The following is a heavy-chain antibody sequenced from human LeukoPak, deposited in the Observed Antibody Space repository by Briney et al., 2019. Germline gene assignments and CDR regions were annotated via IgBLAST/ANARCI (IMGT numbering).Heavy chain of an antibody. CDR3: ARHRGDGYSYGRYFDY. D-gene: IGHD5-24*01. CDR1: GVSISSSSYY. CDR2: IYYSGST. V-gene: IGHV4-39*01. Sequence: SETLSLTCTVSGVSISSSSYYWGWIRQPPGKGLEWIGSIYYSGSTYYNPSLKSRVTISVDTSKNQFSLKLSSVTAADTAVYYCARHRGDGYSYGRYFDYWGQGTLVTVSS. J-gene: IGHJ4*02.